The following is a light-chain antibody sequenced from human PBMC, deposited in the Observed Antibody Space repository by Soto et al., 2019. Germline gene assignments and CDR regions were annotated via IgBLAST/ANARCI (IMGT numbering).Light chain of an antibody. CDR1: PSVSSN. J-gene: IGKJ1*01. V-gene: IGKV3-15*01. CDR3: KQYNVWPQT. CDR2: SGS. Sequence: IVMTQSPGTLSVSPVKRFTLSCRATPSVSSNLAWYQQRPGQAPRLLIYSGSYRDTDIPARFSGGGSGTEFTLTINRLQTEDFGVYYCKQYNVWPQTFGQGTKVDIK.